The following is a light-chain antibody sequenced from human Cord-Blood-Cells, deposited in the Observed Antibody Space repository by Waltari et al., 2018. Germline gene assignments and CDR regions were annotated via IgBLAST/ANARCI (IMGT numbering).Light chain of an antibody. Sequence: DIQMTHSPSSLSASVGDRVTITCRASQSISSYLNWYHQKPGKAPKLLIYAASSLQSGVPSRFSGSGSGTDFTLTISSLQPEDFATYYCQQSYSTPWTFGQGTKVEIK. J-gene: IGKJ1*01. CDR1: QSISSY. V-gene: IGKV1-39*01. CDR3: QQSYSTPWT. CDR2: AAS.